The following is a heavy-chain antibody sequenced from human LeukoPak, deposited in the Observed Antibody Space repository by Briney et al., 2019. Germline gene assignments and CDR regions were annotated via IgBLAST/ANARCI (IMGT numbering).Heavy chain of an antibody. J-gene: IGHJ4*02. Sequence: SETLSLTCTVSGDSISSYYGSWIRQPPGKGLEWIGYIYHSGSTNYNPSLKSRVTISADTSKDQFSPKLASVTAADTAVYYCATGYSSTWYYFDYWGQGTLVTVSS. CDR3: ATGYSSTWYYFDY. CDR2: IYHSGST. V-gene: IGHV4-59*01. D-gene: IGHD6-13*01. CDR1: GDSISSYY.